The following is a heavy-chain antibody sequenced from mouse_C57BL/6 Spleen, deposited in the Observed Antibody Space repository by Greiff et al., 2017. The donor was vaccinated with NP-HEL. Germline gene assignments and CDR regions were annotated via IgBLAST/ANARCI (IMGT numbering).Heavy chain of an antibody. J-gene: IGHJ3*01. CDR3: ARSKLGREFAY. CDR1: GYSITSGYY. V-gene: IGHV3-6*01. CDR2: ISYDGSN. Sequence: EVKLEESGPGLVKPSQSLSLTCSVTGYSITSGYYWNWIRQFPGNKLEWMGYISYDGSNNYNPSLKNRISITRDTSKNQFFLKLNSVTTEDTATYYCARSKLGREFAYWGQGTLVTVSA. D-gene: IGHD4-1*01.